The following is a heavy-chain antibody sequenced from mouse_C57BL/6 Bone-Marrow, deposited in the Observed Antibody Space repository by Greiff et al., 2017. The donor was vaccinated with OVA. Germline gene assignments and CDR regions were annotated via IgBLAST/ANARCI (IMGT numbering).Heavy chain of an antibody. CDR1: GFTFTDYY. V-gene: IGHV7-3*01. Sequence: EVQRVESGGGLVQPGGSLSLSCAASGFTFTDYYMSWVRQPPGKALEWLGFIRNKANGYTTEYSASVKGRFTISRDNYQSILYLQMNALRAEDSDTYYCASLYYSNYRYFDVWGTGTTVTVSS. CDR3: ASLYYSNYRYFDV. CDR2: IRNKANGYTT. J-gene: IGHJ1*03. D-gene: IGHD2-5*01.